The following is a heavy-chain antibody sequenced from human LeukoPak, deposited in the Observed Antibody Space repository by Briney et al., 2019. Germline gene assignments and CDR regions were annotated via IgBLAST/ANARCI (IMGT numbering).Heavy chain of an antibody. CDR1: GGSVSSANW. CDR2: IYIGGSF. CDR3: ARVLNYDLNP. V-gene: IGHV4/OR15-8*02. Sequence: PSETLSLTCDVSGGSVSSANWWTWVRQPPGKGLEWIGEIYIGGSFHYNPSLESRVIISIDKSKNQFSLNLSSVTAADTAMYYCARVLNYDLNPWGQGTLVTVSS. J-gene: IGHJ5*02. D-gene: IGHD3-3*01.